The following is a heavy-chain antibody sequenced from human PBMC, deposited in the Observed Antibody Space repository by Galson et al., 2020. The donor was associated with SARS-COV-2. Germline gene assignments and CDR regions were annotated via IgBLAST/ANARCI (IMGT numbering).Heavy chain of an antibody. CDR3: ARELTLWFGELLLESPDYYYYYGMDV. CDR1: GYTFTGYY. V-gene: IGHV1-2*02. Sequence: ASVKVSCKASGYTFTGYYMHWVRQAPGQGLEWMGWMNPNSGGTNYAQKFQGRVTMTRDTSISTAYMELSRLRSDDTAVYYCARELTLWFGELLLESPDYYYYYGMDVWGQGTTVTVSS. J-gene: IGHJ6*02. CDR2: MNPNSGGT. D-gene: IGHD3-10*01.